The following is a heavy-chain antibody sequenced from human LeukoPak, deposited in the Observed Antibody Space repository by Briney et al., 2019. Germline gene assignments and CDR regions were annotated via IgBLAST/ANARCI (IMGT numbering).Heavy chain of an antibody. D-gene: IGHD2-21*02. V-gene: IGHV3-33*01. J-gene: IGHJ5*02. Sequence: GTSLRLSCATSGFTFTWHGFHWVRQAPGKGLEWVGIIYVDGSQKFYADSVKGRFTISRDNSKNTLYLQMNSLRAEDTAVYYCARVVVVTATKENWFDPWGQGTLVTVSS. CDR3: ARVVVVTATKENWFDP. CDR1: GFTFTWHG. CDR2: IYVDGSQK.